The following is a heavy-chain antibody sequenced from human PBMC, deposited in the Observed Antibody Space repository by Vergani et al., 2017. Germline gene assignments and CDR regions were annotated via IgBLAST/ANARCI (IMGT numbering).Heavy chain of an antibody. Sequence: QVQLQESGPGLVKPSQTLSLTCTVSGGSISIGGSYWSWIRQHPGKGLEWIGYIYYSGSTYYNPSLKSRVTISVDTSKNQFSLKLSSVTAADTAVYYCAREITIFGVVDYCGQGTLVTVSA. CDR2: IYYSGST. D-gene: IGHD3-3*01. J-gene: IGHJ4*02. CDR3: AREITIFGVVDY. V-gene: IGHV4-31*03. CDR1: GGSISIGGSY.